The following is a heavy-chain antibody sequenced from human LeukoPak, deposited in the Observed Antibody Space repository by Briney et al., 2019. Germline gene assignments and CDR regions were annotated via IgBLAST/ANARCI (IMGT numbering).Heavy chain of an antibody. V-gene: IGHV3-23*01. CDR2: ISDSGDIT. CDR1: GFTFSGYA. Sequence: GGSLRLSCAASGFTFSGYAMSWVRQAPGKGLEWVSLISDSGDITYYADSVKGRFTISRDNSKNTLFLQMNSLRAEDTAVYYCARTRAVAPLYQHDYWGRGTLVTVSS. CDR3: ARTRAVAPLYQHDY. J-gene: IGHJ4*02. D-gene: IGHD6-19*01.